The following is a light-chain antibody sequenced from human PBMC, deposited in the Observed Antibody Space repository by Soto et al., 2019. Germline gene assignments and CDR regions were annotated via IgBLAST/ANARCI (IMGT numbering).Light chain of an antibody. CDR1: QSLLHSNGYNY. V-gene: IGKV2-28*01. Sequence: DIVMTQSPLSLPVTPGEPASISCRSSQSLLHSNGYNYLDWYLQKPGQSPQLLIYLGSNRASGVPDRFSGSGSGTDFTLKISRVEAEDVGVYYCMQGTHWPYTFGQGTKVDIK. CDR3: MQGTHWPYT. CDR2: LGS. J-gene: IGKJ2*01.